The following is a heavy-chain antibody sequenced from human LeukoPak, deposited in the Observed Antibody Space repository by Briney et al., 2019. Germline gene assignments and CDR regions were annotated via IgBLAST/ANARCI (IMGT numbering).Heavy chain of an antibody. V-gene: IGHV3-30*04. CDR1: GFTFSSYA. J-gene: IGHJ5*02. D-gene: IGHD3-9*01. Sequence: GGSLRLSCAASGFTFSSYAMHWVRQAPGKGLEWVAVISYDGSNKYYADSVKGRFTISRDNSKNTLYLQMNSLRAEDTAVYYCARDLMGYYDILTGYLYPWGQGTLVTVSS. CDR3: ARDLMGYYDILTGYLYP. CDR2: ISYDGSNK.